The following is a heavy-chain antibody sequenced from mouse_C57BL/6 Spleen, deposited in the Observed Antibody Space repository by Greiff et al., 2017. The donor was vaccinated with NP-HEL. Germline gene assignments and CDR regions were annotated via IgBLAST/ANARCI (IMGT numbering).Heavy chain of an antibody. Sequence: EVQVVESGGGLVKPGGSLKLSCAASGFTFSDYGLHWVRQAPEKGLEWVAYISSGSSTIYYADTVKGRFTISRDNAKNTLFLQMTSLRSEDTAMYYCARNVVALDYWGQGTTLTVSS. J-gene: IGHJ2*01. D-gene: IGHD1-1*01. CDR2: ISSGSSTI. V-gene: IGHV5-17*01. CDR1: GFTFSDYG. CDR3: ARNVVALDY.